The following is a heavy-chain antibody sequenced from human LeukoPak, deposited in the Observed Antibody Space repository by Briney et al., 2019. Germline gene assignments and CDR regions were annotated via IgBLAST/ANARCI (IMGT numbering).Heavy chain of an antibody. V-gene: IGHV5-51*01. CDR1: GYSLTSYW. CDR2: IYPGDSDT. J-gene: IGHJ4*02. Sequence: GESLKISCKGSGYSLTSYWIGWVRQMPGKGLEWMGIIYPGDSDTRYSPSFQGQVTISADKSISTAYLQWSSLKASDTAMYYCARLCYDYVWGSYRFTYFDYWGQGTLVTVSS. CDR3: ARLCYDYVWGSYRFTYFDY. D-gene: IGHD3-16*02.